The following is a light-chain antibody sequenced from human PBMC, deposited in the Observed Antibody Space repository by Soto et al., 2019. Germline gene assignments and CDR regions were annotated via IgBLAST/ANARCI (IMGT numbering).Light chain of an antibody. CDR1: KLGDKY. V-gene: IGLV3-1*01. CDR2: QDS. Sequence: ELTQPPSVSVSPGQTASITCSGDKLGDKYACWYQQKPGQSPVLVIYQDSKRPSGIPERFSGSNSGNTATLTISGTQAMDEADYYCQAWDSSTVVFGGGTKVTVL. J-gene: IGLJ2*01. CDR3: QAWDSSTVV.